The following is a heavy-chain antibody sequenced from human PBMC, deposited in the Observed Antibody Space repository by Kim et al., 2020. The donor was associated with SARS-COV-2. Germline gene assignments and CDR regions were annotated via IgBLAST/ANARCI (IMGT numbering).Heavy chain of an antibody. Sequence: SVKVSCKASGGTFSSYAISWVRQAPGQGLEWMGGIIPIFGTANYAQKFQGRVTITADESTSTAYMELSSLRSEDTAVYYCAGKGVNYYDSSGYSGFDPWGQGTLVTVSS. D-gene: IGHD3-22*01. CDR3: AGKGVNYYDSSGYSGFDP. J-gene: IGHJ5*02. V-gene: IGHV1-69*13. CDR1: GGTFSSYA. CDR2: IIPIFGTA.